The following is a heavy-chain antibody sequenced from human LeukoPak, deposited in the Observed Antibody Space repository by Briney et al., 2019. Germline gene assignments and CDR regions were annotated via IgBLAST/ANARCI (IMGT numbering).Heavy chain of an antibody. CDR1: GFTFSSYG. J-gene: IGHJ6*03. Sequence: GGSLRLSCAASGFTFSSYGMHWVRQAPGKGLEWVAFIRYDGSNKYYADSVKGRFTISRDNSKNTLYLQMNSLRAEDTAVYYCARDRRSVTSRYYYMDVWGKGTTVTVSS. CDR2: IRYDGSNK. V-gene: IGHV3-30*02. CDR3: ARDRRSVTSRYYYMDV. D-gene: IGHD4-17*01.